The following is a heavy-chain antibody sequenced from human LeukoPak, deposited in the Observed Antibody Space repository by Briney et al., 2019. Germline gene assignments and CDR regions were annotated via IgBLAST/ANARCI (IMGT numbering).Heavy chain of an antibody. J-gene: IGHJ3*01. CDR1: GGPISSGGYS. CDR2: IFQSGSP. V-gene: IGHV4-30-2*01. D-gene: IGHD1-26*01. CDR3: ARDRAGLGLLDF. Sequence: PSETLSLTCAVSGGPISSGGYSWTWIRQPPGKGLEWIGYIFQSGSPSYNPSLRSRVTISVDTSRNHFSLELISVTAADTAMYYCARDRAGLGLLDFWGQGIMVTVSS.